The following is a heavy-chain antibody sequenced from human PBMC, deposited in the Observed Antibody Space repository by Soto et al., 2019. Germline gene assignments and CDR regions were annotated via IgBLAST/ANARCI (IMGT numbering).Heavy chain of an antibody. Sequence: GGSLRLSCAASGFTFSSYAMHWVRQAPGKGLEWVAVISYDGSNKYYADSVKGRFTISRDNSKNTLYLQMNSLRAEDTAVYYCAREGKGSAIDYWGQGTLVTVSS. CDR3: AREGKGSAIDY. CDR2: ISYDGSNK. V-gene: IGHV3-30-3*01. CDR1: GFTFSSYA. J-gene: IGHJ4*02. D-gene: IGHD3-10*01.